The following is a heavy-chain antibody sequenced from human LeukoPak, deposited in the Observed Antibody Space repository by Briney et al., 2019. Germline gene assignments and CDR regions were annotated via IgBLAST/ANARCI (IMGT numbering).Heavy chain of an antibody. CDR3: ARDSDWAFDN. CDR1: GFPFRCFV. J-gene: IGHJ4*02. Sequence: GSLRLSFAAFGFPFRCFVMRWGRQAPGKGVEWVSYINHNAETIYYADSVKGRFTISRDNAKNVLYLQMNRLRDGDTAVYYCARDSDWAFDNWGQGTLVTVSS. V-gene: IGHV3-48*02. CDR2: INHNAETI. D-gene: IGHD2-21*02.